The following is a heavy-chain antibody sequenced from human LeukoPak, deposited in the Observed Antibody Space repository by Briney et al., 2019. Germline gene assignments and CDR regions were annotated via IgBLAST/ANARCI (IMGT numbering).Heavy chain of an antibody. J-gene: IGHJ4*02. CDR1: GGSISSGGYY. CDR2: IYHSGST. Sequence: SETLSLTCTVSGGSISSGGYYWSWIRQPPGKGLEWIGYIYHSGSTYYNPSLKSRVTISVDRSKNQFSLKLSSVTAADTAVYYCARDQGPHYFDYWGQGTLVTVSS. CDR3: ARDQGPHYFDY. V-gene: IGHV4-30-2*01.